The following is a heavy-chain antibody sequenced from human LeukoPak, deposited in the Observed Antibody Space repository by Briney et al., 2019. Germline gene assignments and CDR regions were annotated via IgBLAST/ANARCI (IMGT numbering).Heavy chain of an antibody. CDR3: ARRGYNYGYVFDY. J-gene: IGHJ4*02. D-gene: IGHD5-18*01. CDR2: IYHSGST. V-gene: IGHV4-59*12. Sequence: RSSETLSLTCTVSGGSISSYYWSWIRQPPGKGLEWIGEIYHSGSTNYNPSLKSRVTISVDKSKNQFSLRLSSVTAADTAVYYCARRGYNYGYVFDYWGQGTLVTVSS. CDR1: GGSISSYY.